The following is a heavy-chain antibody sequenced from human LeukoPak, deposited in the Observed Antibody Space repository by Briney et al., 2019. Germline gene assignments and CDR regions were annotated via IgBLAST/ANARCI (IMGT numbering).Heavy chain of an antibody. V-gene: IGHV4-34*01. CDR1: GGPFSAYY. CDR3: ARAGSFGDYDAFDI. CDR2: INHSGFT. D-gene: IGHD4-17*01. J-gene: IGHJ3*02. Sequence: SETLSLTCAVYGGPFSAYYWSWIRQPPGKGLEGIGEINHSGFTNYNPSLKSRVTISVDTSKNQFSLRLSSVTAADTAVYYCARAGSFGDYDAFDIWGQGIMVTVSS.